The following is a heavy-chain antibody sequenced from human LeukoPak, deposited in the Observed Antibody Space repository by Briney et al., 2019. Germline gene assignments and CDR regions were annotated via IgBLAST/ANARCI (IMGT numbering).Heavy chain of an antibody. CDR1: GGTFSSYA. Sequence: GASVKVSCKASGGTFSSYAISWVRQAPGQGLEWMGGIIPIFGTANYAQKFQGRVTITTDESTSTAYMELSSLRSEDTAEYYCARDGGGWRGAFDIWGQGTMVTVSS. D-gene: IGHD3-16*01. CDR2: IIPIFGTA. V-gene: IGHV1-69*05. J-gene: IGHJ3*02. CDR3: ARDGGGWRGAFDI.